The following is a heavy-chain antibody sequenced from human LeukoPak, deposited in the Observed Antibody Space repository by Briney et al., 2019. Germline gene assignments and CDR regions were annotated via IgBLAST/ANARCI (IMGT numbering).Heavy chain of an antibody. CDR1: GVIFNNFD. J-gene: IGHJ6*02. CDR3: ARDRFGMDV. CDR2: IGIGGDT. Sequence: GGSLRLSCAASGVIFNNFDMHWVRQGTGKGLEWVSAIGIGGDTHYSGSVKGRFIISRENAKNSLFLQMNSLRVGDTAVYYCARDRFGMDVWGRGTTVIVSS. V-gene: IGHV3-13*01.